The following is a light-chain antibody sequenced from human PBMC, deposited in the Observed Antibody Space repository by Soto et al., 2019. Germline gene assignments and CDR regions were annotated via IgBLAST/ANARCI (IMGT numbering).Light chain of an antibody. CDR3: SSYTSSSTLGV. V-gene: IGLV2-14*01. CDR2: EVS. J-gene: IGLJ1*01. Sequence: QSALTQPASVSGSPGQSITISCTGXSSDVGGYNYVSWYQQHPGKAPKLMIYEVSNRPSGVSNRFSGSKSGNTASLTISGLQAEDEADYYGSSYTSSSTLGVFGTGTKVTVL. CDR1: SSDVGGYNY.